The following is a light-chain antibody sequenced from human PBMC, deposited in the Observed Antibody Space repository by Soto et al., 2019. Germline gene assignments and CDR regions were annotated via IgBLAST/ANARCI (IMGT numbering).Light chain of an antibody. J-gene: IGKJ1*01. CDR2: GVS. CDR1: QGVSSGF. CDR3: QQYGSSPWT. Sequence: EIVLTQSPGTLSLSPGERATLSCRASQGVSSGFLAWYQQKPGQAPRLLIYGVSTRATVIPDRFSGSGSGTDFTLTINRLEPEDFAVYYCQQYGSSPWTFGQGTKVEIK. V-gene: IGKV3-20*01.